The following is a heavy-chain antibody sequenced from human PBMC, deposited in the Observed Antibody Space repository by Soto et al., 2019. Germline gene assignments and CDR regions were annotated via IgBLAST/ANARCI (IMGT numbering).Heavy chain of an antibody. D-gene: IGHD6-19*01. V-gene: IGHV3-23*01. CDR1: GFTFSSHD. CDR2: ISVSGSST. J-gene: IGHJ4*02. Sequence: EVQLLESGGGLIQPGGSLRLSCAASGFTFSSHDMIWVRQAPGKGLEWVSGISVSGSSTYYPDSVKGRFTISRDNTKNTLFLQMSSLRADDTAVYYCAKTVEYISAGVDYWGQGTLVTVSS. CDR3: AKTVEYISAGVDY.